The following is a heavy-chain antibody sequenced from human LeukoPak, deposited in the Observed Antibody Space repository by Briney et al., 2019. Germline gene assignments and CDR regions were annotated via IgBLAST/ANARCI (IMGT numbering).Heavy chain of an antibody. CDR3: ARDGYGYEYYYYMDV. V-gene: IGHV1-18*01. J-gene: IGHJ6*03. D-gene: IGHD5-18*01. CDR2: ISAYNGNT. Sequence: ASVKVSCKASGYTFTSYGISWVRQAPGQGLEWMGWISAYNGNTNYAQKLQGRVTMTTDTSTSTAYMELRSLRSDDTAVYYCARDGYGYEYYYYMDVWGKGTTVTISS. CDR1: GYTFTSYG.